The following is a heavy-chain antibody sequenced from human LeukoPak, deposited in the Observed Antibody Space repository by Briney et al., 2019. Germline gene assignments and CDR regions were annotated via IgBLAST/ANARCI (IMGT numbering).Heavy chain of an antibody. CDR3: ARVVAVTSYYFDY. CDR2: ISSSSYT. CDR1: GFTFSDYY. V-gene: IGHV3-11*06. J-gene: IGHJ4*02. Sequence: GGSLRLSCAASGFTFSDYYMSWIRQAPGKGLEWISYISSSSYTNYADSVKGRFTISRDNAKTSLYLQMNNLRAEDTAVHYCARVVAVTSYYFDYWGQGTLVTVSS. D-gene: IGHD2-21*02.